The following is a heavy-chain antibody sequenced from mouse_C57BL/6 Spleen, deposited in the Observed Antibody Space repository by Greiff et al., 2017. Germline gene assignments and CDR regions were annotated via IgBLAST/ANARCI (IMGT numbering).Heavy chain of an antibody. CDR2: INPNNGGT. CDR3: ARSPSRVTTSYYYAMDY. J-gene: IGHJ4*01. Sequence: EVQLQQSGPELVKPGASVKIPCKASGYTFTDYNMDWVKQSHGKSLEWIGDINPNNGGTIYNQKFKGKATLTVDKSSSTAYMELRSLTSEDTAVYYCARSPSRVTTSYYYAMDYWGQGTSVTVSS. V-gene: IGHV1-18*01. D-gene: IGHD2-2*01. CDR1: GYTFTDYN.